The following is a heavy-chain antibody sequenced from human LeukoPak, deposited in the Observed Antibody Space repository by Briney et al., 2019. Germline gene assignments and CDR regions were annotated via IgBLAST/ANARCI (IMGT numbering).Heavy chain of an antibody. CDR1: GGTFSSYA. V-gene: IGHV1-69*13. CDR3: ARENLYCSSTSCYTYYFDY. J-gene: IGHJ4*02. CDR2: IIPLFGTA. Sequence: SVKVSCKASGGTFSSYAISWVRQAAGQGLEWMGGIIPLFGTANYAQKFQGRVTITADESTSTAYVELSRLRSEDTAVYYCARENLYCSSTSCYTYYFDYWGQGTLVTVSS. D-gene: IGHD2-2*01.